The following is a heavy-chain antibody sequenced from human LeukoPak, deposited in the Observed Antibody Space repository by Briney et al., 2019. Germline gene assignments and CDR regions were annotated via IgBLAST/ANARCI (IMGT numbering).Heavy chain of an antibody. CDR3: AKYGSGTYYNGLH. D-gene: IGHD3-10*01. V-gene: IGHV3-23*01. CDR1: GFTFSNYA. J-gene: IGHJ4*02. CDR2: ISVSGENT. Sequence: GGSLRLSCAASGFTFSNYAMTWVRQAPGKGLQWVSTISVSGENTYYADSVKGRFTISRDISKSTLYLQMNSLRDEDTALYYCAKYGSGTYYNGLHWGQGTLVTISS.